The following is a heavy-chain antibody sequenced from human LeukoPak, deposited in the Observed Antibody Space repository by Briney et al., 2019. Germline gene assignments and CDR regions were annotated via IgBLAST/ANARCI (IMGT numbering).Heavy chain of an antibody. J-gene: IGHJ6*03. CDR1: GGSFSGYY. D-gene: IGHD2-2*01. CDR3: ARVGLQIVVVPAATTQTTYYYYMDV. V-gene: IGHV4-34*01. Sequence: KPSETLSLTCAVYGGSFSGYYWSWIPQPPGKGLEWIGEINHSGSTNYRPSLKSRVTMSVDTSKNQFSLKLSSVTAADTAMYYCARVGLQIVVVPAATTQTTYYYYMDVWDTGTTVTVSS. CDR2: INHSGST.